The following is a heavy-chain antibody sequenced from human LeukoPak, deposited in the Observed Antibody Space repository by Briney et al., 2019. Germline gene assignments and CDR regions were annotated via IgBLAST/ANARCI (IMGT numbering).Heavy chain of an antibody. CDR1: GFTSSDYY. Sequence: GGSLRLSCAVSGFTSSDYYMSWVRQAPGKGMECVSYISSDSTYTNYADSVRGRFTISRDNAKNSLYLQMNSLRAEDTAVYYCVRGGPYGDYDAYWGQGTLVTVSS. CDR3: VRGGPYGDYDAY. V-gene: IGHV3-11*06. CDR2: ISSDSTYT. D-gene: IGHD4-17*01. J-gene: IGHJ4*02.